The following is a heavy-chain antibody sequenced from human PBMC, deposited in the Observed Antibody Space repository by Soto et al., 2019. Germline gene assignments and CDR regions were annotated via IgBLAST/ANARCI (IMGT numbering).Heavy chain of an antibody. D-gene: IGHD3-10*02. J-gene: IGHJ4*02. CDR3: ATTLFGDTVDF. CDR2: MNPNSGNT. V-gene: IGHV1-8*01. Sequence: QVQLVQSGAEVKKPGASVKVSCKASGYTFTSYDINWVRQATGQGLEWMGWMNPNSGNTGYAQKFQGRVTMTRNTSISTAYMKLGSLRSEDSAVYCCATTLFGDTVDFWGQGTLVTVSS. CDR1: GYTFTSYD.